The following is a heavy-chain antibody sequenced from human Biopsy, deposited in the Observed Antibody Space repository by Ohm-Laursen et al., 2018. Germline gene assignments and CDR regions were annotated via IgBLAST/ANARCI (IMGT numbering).Heavy chain of an antibody. CDR3: ARRGSGGRSFDH. CDR1: SASINPYY. J-gene: IGHJ4*02. Sequence: SDTLSLTCTVSSASINPYYWGWIRQSPGKGLEWIGYINHSGHTNYNPSLKSRLTMSVDTSKNQFSLKLTSVTAADTAVYYCARRGSGGRSFDHWGQGTLVTVSS. CDR2: INHSGHT. D-gene: IGHD2-15*01. V-gene: IGHV4-59*07.